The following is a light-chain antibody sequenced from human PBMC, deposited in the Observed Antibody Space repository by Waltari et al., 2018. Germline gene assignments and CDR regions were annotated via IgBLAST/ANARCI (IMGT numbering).Light chain of an antibody. CDR3: ALYMGSGIWV. V-gene: IGLV8-61*01. CDR2: KAD. CDR1: SGSLSTTSY. Sequence: QTVVTQEPSLSVSPGGTVTLTCALSSGSLSTTSYATWYQQPPGPAPRPLVYKADPRSVGGPDRFSGSILGNTAALTITGAQADDDSDYYCALYMGSGIWVFGGGTRLTVL. J-gene: IGLJ3*02.